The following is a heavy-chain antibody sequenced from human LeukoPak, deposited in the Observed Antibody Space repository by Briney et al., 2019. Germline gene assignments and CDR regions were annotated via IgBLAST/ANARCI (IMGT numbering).Heavy chain of an antibody. J-gene: IGHJ5*02. V-gene: IGHV4-59*01. Sequence: SETLSLTCTVSGGSINSYYWSWIRQPPGKGLEWIGYSYYSGSTNYNPSLKSRVTISVDTSKNQFSLKLSSVTAADTAVYYCARIGSWYLDWFDPWAREPWSPSPQ. D-gene: IGHD6-13*01. CDR3: ARIGSWYLDWFDP. CDR1: GGSINSYY. CDR2: SYYSGST.